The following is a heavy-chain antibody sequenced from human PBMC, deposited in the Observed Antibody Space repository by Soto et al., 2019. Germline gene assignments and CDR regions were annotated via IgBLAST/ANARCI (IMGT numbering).Heavy chain of an antibody. CDR2: IRTSVGDT. Sequence: PVGSLRLSCAASGFTFSSYAMNWVRQAPGKGLEWVSTIRTSVGDTYYAASVKGRFTISRDNSKSTVYLHLNSLRAEDTAIYYCAKDPTYDYGYFDSWGQGTLVTSPQ. D-gene: IGHD4-17*01. CDR3: AKDPTYDYGYFDS. V-gene: IGHV3-23*01. J-gene: IGHJ4*02. CDR1: GFTFSSYA.